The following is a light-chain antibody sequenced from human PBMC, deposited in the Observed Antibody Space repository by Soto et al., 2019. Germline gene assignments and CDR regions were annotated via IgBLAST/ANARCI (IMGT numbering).Light chain of an antibody. J-gene: IGLJ2*01. CDR3: SSYTTNKTLL. Sequence: QSALTQPASVSGSPGQSITISCTGTSSDVGSSNFVSWYQQHPGKAPKLIFYEVSNRPPGLSDRFSGSKSGTTAFLTISGLQAEDEADYFCSSYTTNKTLLFGGGTKVTVL. CDR2: EVS. CDR1: SSDVGSSNF. V-gene: IGLV2-14*01.